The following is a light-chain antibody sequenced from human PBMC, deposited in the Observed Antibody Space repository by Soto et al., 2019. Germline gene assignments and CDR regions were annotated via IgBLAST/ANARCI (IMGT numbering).Light chain of an antibody. Sequence: DIQMTQSPSTLSGSVGDRVTITFRASQTISSWLAWYQQKPGKAPKLLIYKASSLESGVPSRFSGSGSGTEFTLTITSLQPDDFATYYCQQYYSYPRTFGQGTKVDIK. CDR1: QTISSW. J-gene: IGKJ1*01. V-gene: IGKV1-5*03. CDR2: KAS. CDR3: QQYYSYPRT.